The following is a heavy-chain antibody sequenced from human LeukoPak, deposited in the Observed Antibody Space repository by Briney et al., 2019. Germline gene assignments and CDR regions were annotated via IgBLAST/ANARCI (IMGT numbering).Heavy chain of an antibody. CDR1: GYTFTSHY. CDR3: ARDYYDSSGYLLETG. Sequence: GASVKVSCKASGYTFTSHYMPWVRQAPGQGLEWMGIINPSGGSTSYAQKFQGRVTMTRDTSTSTVYMELSSLRSEDTAVYYCARDYYDSSGYLLETGWGQGTLVTVSS. J-gene: IGHJ4*02. V-gene: IGHV1-46*01. D-gene: IGHD3-22*01. CDR2: INPSGGST.